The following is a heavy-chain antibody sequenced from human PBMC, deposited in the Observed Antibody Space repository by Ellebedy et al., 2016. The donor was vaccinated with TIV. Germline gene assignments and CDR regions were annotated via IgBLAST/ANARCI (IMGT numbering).Heavy chain of an antibody. D-gene: IGHD3-16*01. V-gene: IGHV3-15*01. CDR2: ITPKSEGGTG. Sequence: GESLKISCVASGLTVTDAYMYWVRQAPGKGLEWIGRITPKSEGGTGDYAAPVRGRFTVSRDESLNTLYLEMKSLKIEDTATYYCTPHWGFNFWGPGTVVTVSS. CDR3: TPHWGFNF. J-gene: IGHJ3*01. CDR1: GLTVTDAY.